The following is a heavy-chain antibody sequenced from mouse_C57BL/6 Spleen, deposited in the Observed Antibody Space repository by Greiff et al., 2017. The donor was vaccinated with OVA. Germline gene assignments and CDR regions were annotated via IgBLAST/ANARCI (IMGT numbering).Heavy chain of an antibody. CDR3: ARIGGVGL. D-gene: IGHD3-1*01. CDR2: IYPGGGDT. Sequence: VQLQQSGPELVKPGASVKISCTASGYAFSSSWMNWVKQRPGKGLEWIGRIYPGGGDTNYNGTFKGKATLTADKSSSTAYMQLSSLTSEDSAVYFCARIGGVGLWGQGTTLTVSS. V-gene: IGHV1-82*01. CDR1: GYAFSSSW. J-gene: IGHJ2*01.